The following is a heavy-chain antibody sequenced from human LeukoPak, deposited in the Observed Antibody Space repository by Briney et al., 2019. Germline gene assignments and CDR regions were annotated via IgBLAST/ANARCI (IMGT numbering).Heavy chain of an antibody. CDR2: FIPILGTA. CDR3: AGIPVFGVVLHQEPV. D-gene: IGHD3-3*01. J-gene: IGHJ6*04. CDR1: GGTFSSYA. Sequence: SVTVSCKASGGTFSSYAINWVRLAPAQGREWMGVFIPILGTANSTQKFHGRDTITADISTNTVYMELSSLRSEDTAVYFCAGIPVFGVVLHQEPVWGKGTTVTVSS. V-gene: IGHV1-69*10.